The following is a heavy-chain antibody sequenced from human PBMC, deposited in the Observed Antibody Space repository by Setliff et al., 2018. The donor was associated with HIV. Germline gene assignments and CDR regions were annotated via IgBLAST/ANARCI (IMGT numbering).Heavy chain of an antibody. CDR2: ISVYNGNT. J-gene: IGHJ3*02. CDR3: ASEGITMVRGAIIRSAFDI. Sequence: GASVKVSCKASGYTFTTYGISWVRQAPGQGLEWMGWISVYNGNTHYGQKFQGRVIVTAETSTSTAYMELTSLRSDDMAVYYCASEGITMVRGAIIRSAFDIWGQGTMVTVSS. CDR1: GYTFTTYG. D-gene: IGHD3-10*01. V-gene: IGHV1-18*03.